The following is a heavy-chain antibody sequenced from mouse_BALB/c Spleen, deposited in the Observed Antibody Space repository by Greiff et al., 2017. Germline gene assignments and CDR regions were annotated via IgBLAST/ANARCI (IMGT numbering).Heavy chain of an antibody. CDR3: ARRGKYGNFYFDY. Sequence: EVQLQQSGPELVKPGASVKMSCKASGYTFTSYVMDWVKQKPGQGLEWIGYINPYNDGTEYNEKFKGKATLSSDKSSSTAYMEFSSLTSEDSAVYYSARRGKYGNFYFDYWGQGTTLTVSS. CDR1: GYTFTSYV. J-gene: IGHJ2*01. CDR2: INPYNDGT. V-gene: IGHV1-14*01. D-gene: IGHD2-10*02.